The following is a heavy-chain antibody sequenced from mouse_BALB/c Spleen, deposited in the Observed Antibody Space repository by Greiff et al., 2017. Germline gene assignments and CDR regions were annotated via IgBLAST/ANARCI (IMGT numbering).Heavy chain of an antibody. CDR1: GYAFTNYL. D-gene: IGHD1-1*01. J-gene: IGHJ4*01. CDR3: ARKASYYYGSFYAMDY. Sequence: QVQLKESGAELVRPGTSVKVSCKASGYAFTNYLIEWVKQRPGQGLEWIGVINPGSGGTNYNEKFKGKATLTADKSSSTAYMQLSSLTSDDSAVYFCARKASYYYGSFYAMDYGGQGTSVTVSS. V-gene: IGHV1-54*01. CDR2: INPGSGGT.